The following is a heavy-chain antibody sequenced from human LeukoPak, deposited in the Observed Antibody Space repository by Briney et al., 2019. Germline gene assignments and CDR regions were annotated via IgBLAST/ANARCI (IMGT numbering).Heavy chain of an antibody. D-gene: IGHD3-10*01. CDR3: ATDRAAVESYYYDS. CDR2: IFHGGGT. J-gene: IGHJ4*02. Sequence: PSETLSLTCTVSGDSITNYYWSWIRQPPGGGLEWIGYIFHGGGTNCDPSLESRLTISLDTSNNQFSLKLRSVTPADTAVYYGATDRAAVESYYYDSWGQGTPVTVSS. V-gene: IGHV4-59*01. CDR1: GDSITNYY.